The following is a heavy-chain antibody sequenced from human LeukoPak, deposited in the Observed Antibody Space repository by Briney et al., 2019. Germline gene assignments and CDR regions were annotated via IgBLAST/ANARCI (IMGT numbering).Heavy chain of an antibody. CDR3: TRVDPIFGPRP. V-gene: IGHV1-8*01. J-gene: IGHJ5*02. CDR2: RNPNSGNT. CDR1: GYTFSSYD. Sequence: ASVKVSCKASGYTFSSYDVNWVRQVTGQGLEWMGWRNPNSGNTGYAQKFQGRVAMTTNTSISTAYMELSSLTFEDTAVYYCTRVDPIFGPRPWGQGTLVTVSS. D-gene: IGHD3-3*01.